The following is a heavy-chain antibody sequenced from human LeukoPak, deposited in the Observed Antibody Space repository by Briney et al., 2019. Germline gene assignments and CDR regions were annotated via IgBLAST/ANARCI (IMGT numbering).Heavy chain of an antibody. CDR3: AKGRGYSAYGPFDC. Sequence: GGSLRLSGAASGFTNMNSAMNWVRQAPGKGLEWGSAINGTAIDTHYADSVKGRFTISRDFSRNTLYLQMNSLRAEDTAVYYCAKGRGYSAYGPFDCWGQGTLVTVSS. CDR1: GFTNMNSA. CDR2: INGTAIDT. V-gene: IGHV3-23*01. J-gene: IGHJ4*02. D-gene: IGHD5-12*01.